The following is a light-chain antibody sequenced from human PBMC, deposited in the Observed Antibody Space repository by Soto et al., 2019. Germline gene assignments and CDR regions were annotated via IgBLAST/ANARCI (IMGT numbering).Light chain of an antibody. CDR2: TAS. CDR3: QQYNSYSPLT. J-gene: IGKJ4*01. V-gene: IGKV1-5*01. CDR1: QSISFY. Sequence: DIEMTQSPSSLSASVGDRVTITCRASQSISFYLNWYQQKPGKAPKLLIYTASNVQSGVPSRFSGSGSGTEFTLTISSLQPDDFATYYCQQYNSYSPLTFGGGTKVDIK.